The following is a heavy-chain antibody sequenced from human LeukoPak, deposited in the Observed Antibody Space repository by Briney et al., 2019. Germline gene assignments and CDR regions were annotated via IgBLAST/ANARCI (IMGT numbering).Heavy chain of an antibody. CDR2: IYSSGST. D-gene: IGHD3-10*01. Sequence: SETLSLTCTVSGGSINGYYWSWIRQSAGKGLEWIGRIYSSGSTNYNPSLKSRATMSVDTSKNHFSLNLSFVTAADTAVYYCARGYYGSGSYYPFDYWGQGTLVTVSS. V-gene: IGHV4-4*07. CDR3: ARGYYGSGSYYPFDY. CDR1: GGSINGYY. J-gene: IGHJ4*02.